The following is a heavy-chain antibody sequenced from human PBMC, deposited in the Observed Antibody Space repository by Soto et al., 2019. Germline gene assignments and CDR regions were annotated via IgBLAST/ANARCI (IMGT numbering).Heavy chain of an antibody. V-gene: IGHV3-73*01. Sequence: GGSLRLSCAASGFIFSGSAIHWVRQASGQGLEWVGRIRTKPNSYATAYAASLIGRFTISRDDSKNTAYLQMNSLKTEDTAVYYCVRHVVGDTSFDYWGQGTLVTVSS. CDR1: GFIFSGSA. D-gene: IGHD1-26*01. CDR2: IRTKPNSYAT. J-gene: IGHJ4*02. CDR3: VRHVVGDTSFDY.